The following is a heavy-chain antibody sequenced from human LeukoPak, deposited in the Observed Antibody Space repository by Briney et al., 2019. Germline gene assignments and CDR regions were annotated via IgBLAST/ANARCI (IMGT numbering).Heavy chain of an antibody. Sequence: PGGSLRLSCAASGFTFDYYWMHWVRQAPGKGLMWVSRINTDGSNTHYADSVKGRFTISRDNAKNTLYLQMNGLRVEDTAVYYCVVWGEDRCGHRFDFWGQGTLVTVSS. CDR3: VVWGEDRCGHRFDF. D-gene: IGHD3-16*01. J-gene: IGHJ4*02. V-gene: IGHV3-74*01. CDR1: GFTFDYYW. CDR2: INTDGSNT.